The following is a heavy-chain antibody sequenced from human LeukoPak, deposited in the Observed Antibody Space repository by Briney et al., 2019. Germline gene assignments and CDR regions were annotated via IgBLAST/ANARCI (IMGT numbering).Heavy chain of an antibody. V-gene: IGHV3-7*01. J-gene: IGHJ6*02. CDR3: ARDGGFIRFGGQDV. CDR2: MNRDGSER. CDR1: GFTFRNYW. Sequence: GGSLRLSCAASGFTFRNYWMSSVRRAPGKGLEWVANMNRDGSERNHVDSMGGRISITRDNAKNSLYLQLNSLRLEDTAVYYCARDGGFIRFGGQDVWGQGTTVTVS. D-gene: IGHD3-16*01.